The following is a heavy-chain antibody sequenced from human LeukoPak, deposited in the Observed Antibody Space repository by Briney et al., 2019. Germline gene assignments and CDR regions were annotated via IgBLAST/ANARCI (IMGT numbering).Heavy chain of an antibody. CDR1: GGSFSGYY. V-gene: IGHV4-34*01. J-gene: IGHJ4*02. CDR2: INHSGST. D-gene: IGHD3-16*01. Sequence: PSETLSLTCAVYGGSFSGYYWSWIRQPPGKGLEWIGEINHSGSTNYNPSLKSRVTISVDTSNNQFSLKLSSVTAADTAVYYCARGFLAIWVYDYWGQGTLVTVSS. CDR3: ARGFLAIWVYDY.